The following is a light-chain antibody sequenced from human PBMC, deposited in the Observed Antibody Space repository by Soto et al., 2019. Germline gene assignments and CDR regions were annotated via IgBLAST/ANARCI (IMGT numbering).Light chain of an antibody. CDR2: DAS. V-gene: IGKV1-5*01. J-gene: IGKJ5*01. CDR1: QAISVS. CDR3: QQDQPFAP. Sequence: IQMTQSPSTVSASVGDTVTISCRASQAISVSLAWYRQKPGKAPNLLIYDASTLQEGVPSRFSGSGSGTEFTLTISSLQPDDFATYYCQQDQPFAPFGQGTRLAI.